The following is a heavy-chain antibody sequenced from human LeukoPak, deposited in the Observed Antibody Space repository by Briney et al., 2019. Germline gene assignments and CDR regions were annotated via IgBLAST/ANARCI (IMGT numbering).Heavy chain of an antibody. V-gene: IGHV1-69*04. Sequence: SVKVSCKASGGPFSPYGLSWVRQAPGQGLEWMGRIIPVLGLSNYAQEFQGRVTFTADKSTNTAYMEVSSLRSEDTAVYYCATDGYSYDRLGEAFDIWGQGTMVTVSS. CDR2: IIPVLGLS. CDR3: ATDGYSYDRLGEAFDI. CDR1: GGPFSPYG. D-gene: IGHD5-18*01. J-gene: IGHJ3*02.